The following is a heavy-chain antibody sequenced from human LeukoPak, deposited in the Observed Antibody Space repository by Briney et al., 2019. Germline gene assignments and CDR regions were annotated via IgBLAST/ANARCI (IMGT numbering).Heavy chain of an antibody. CDR2: IYTSGST. D-gene: IGHD6-13*01. Sequence: PSETLSLTCTVSGGSISSGSYYWSWIRQPAGKGLEWIGRIYTSGSTNYNPSLKSRVTISVDTSKNQFSLKLSSVTAADTAVYYCARHSTNWYPRAGIGLDYRGQGTLVTVSS. V-gene: IGHV4-61*02. CDR3: ARHSTNWYPRAGIGLDY. J-gene: IGHJ4*02. CDR1: GGSISSGSYY.